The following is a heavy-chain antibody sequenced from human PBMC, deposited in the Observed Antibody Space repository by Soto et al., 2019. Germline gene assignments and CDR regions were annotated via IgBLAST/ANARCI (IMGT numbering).Heavy chain of an antibody. V-gene: IGHV3-23*01. D-gene: IGHD2-2*01. J-gene: IGHJ3*02. CDR1: GFTFSSYA. Sequence: VQLLESGGGLVQPGGSLRLSCAASGFTFSSYAMSWVRQAPGKGLEWVSAISGSGGSTYYADSVKGRFTISRDNSKNTLYLQMNSLRAEDTAVYYCAKELGDCSSTSCYEAPEYSSSRPGDDAFDIWGQGTMVTVSS. CDR3: AKELGDCSSTSCYEAPEYSSSRPGDDAFDI. CDR2: ISGSGGST.